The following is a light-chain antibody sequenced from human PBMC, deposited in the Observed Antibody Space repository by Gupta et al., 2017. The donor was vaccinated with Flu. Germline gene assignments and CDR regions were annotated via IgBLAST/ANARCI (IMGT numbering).Light chain of an antibody. V-gene: IGKV1-39*01. J-gene: IGKJ2*04. Sequence: DIQMTQSPSSLSASVGDRVTISCRASQSIRSYLNWYQQKPGKAPNLLIYGASSLHTGVPSRFSGSGSGTDFTLTISSLQPEDFATYFCQQSYTAPRGSFGQGTRLEIK. CDR3: QQSYTAPRGS. CDR2: GAS. CDR1: QSIRSY.